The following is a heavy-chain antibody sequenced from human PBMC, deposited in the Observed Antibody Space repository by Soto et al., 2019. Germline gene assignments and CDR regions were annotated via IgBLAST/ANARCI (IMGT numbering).Heavy chain of an antibody. CDR2: IHHRGRT. CDR1: GDSMDSGEYY. CDR3: ARDAFHNYGGRVRFEL. Sequence: QEQLQESGPGLVKPSQTLSLTCTLSGDSMDSGEYYWSWIRQPPGKGLEWVGSIHHRGRTFYNPYLKSRLTTSVDMSKNHLYLKLTSVTAADTATYFCARDAFHNYGGRVRFELWGQGILVTVSS. V-gene: IGHV4-30-4*01. J-gene: IGHJ5*02. D-gene: IGHD3-16*01.